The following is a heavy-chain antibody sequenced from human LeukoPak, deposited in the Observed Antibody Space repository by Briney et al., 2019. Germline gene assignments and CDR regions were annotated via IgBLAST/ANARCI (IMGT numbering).Heavy chain of an antibody. Sequence: ASVKVSCKASGYTFTSYGISWVRQAPGQGLEWMGWMSAYNGNTNYAQKLQGRVTMTTDASTGTAYMELRSLRSDDTAVYYCARADYEGNNWRDDAFDIWGQGTMVTVSS. CDR2: MSAYNGNT. CDR1: GYTFTSYG. V-gene: IGHV1-18*01. CDR3: ARADYEGNNWRDDAFDI. J-gene: IGHJ3*02. D-gene: IGHD1-1*01.